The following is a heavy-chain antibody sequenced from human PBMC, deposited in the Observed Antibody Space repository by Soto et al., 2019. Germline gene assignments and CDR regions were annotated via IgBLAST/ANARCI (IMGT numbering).Heavy chain of an antibody. CDR3: ARDWDIVVVPAAISYYYGMDV. Sequence: GGSLRLSCAASGFTFSSYAMHWVRQAPGKGLEWVAVISYDGSNKYYADSVKGRFTISRDNSKNTLYLQMNSLRAEDTAVYYCARDWDIVVVPAAISYYYGMDVWGQGTTVTVSS. CDR2: ISYDGSNK. J-gene: IGHJ6*02. CDR1: GFTFSSYA. V-gene: IGHV3-30-3*01. D-gene: IGHD2-2*02.